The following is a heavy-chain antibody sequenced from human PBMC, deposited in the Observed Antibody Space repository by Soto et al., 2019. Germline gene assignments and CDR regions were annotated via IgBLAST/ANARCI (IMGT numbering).Heavy chain of an antibody. V-gene: IGHV3-23*01. J-gene: IGHJ4*02. D-gene: IGHD3-22*01. CDR1: GFTFSSYA. CDR3: AKRSDYYDSSGYYIGDFDY. CDR2: ISGSGGST. Sequence: EVQLLESGGGLVQPGGSLRLSCAASGFTFSSYAMSWVRQAPGKGLEWVSAISGSGGSTYYADSVKGRFTISRDNSKNTLYLQMNSLRAEDTAVYYCAKRSDYYDSSGYYIGDFDYWGQGTLVTVSS.